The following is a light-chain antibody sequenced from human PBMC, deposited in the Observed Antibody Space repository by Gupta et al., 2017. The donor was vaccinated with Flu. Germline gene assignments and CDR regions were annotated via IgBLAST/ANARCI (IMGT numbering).Light chain of an antibody. Sequence: DIVMTQSPDSLAVSLGERATINCKSSQSVLYSSNNKNYLAWYQQKPGQPPKLLIYWASTRESGVPDRFSGSGSATDFTLTISSLQAEDVAVYYCQQYYSLITFGQGTRLEIK. J-gene: IGKJ5*01. CDR2: WAS. V-gene: IGKV4-1*01. CDR1: QSVLYSSNNKNY. CDR3: QQYYSLIT.